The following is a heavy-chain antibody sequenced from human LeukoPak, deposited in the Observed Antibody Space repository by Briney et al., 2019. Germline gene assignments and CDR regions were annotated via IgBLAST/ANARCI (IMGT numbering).Heavy chain of an antibody. CDR1: GFTFSSYG. CDR3: SVSKYSSGWYAEYFQH. J-gene: IGHJ1*01. D-gene: IGHD6-19*01. CDR2: ISYDGSNK. Sequence: GGSLRLSCAASGFTFSSYGMHWVRQAPGKGLEWVAVISYDGSNKYYADSVKGRFTISRDNSKNTLYLQMNSLKTEDTAVYYCSVSKYSSGWYAEYFQHWGQGTLVTVSS. V-gene: IGHV3-30*03.